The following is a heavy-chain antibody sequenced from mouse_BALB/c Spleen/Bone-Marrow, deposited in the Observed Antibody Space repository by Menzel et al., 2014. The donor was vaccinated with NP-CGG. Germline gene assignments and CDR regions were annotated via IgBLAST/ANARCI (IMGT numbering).Heavy chain of an antibody. CDR3: TTGFAS. J-gene: IGHJ3*01. CDR2: IRLKSNNYAT. V-gene: IGHV6-6*02. CDR1: GFTFSNYW. Sequence: EVQLQQSGRGLVQPGGSMKLSCFASGFTFSNYWMNWVRQSPEKGLEWVAEIRLKSNNYATHFAESVKGRFTISRDESKSSVYLQMNNVRAEDTGIYFCTTGFASWGQGTLVTVSA.